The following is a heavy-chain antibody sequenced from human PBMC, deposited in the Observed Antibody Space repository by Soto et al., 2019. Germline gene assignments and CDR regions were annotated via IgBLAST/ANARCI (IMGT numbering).Heavy chain of an antibody. CDR1: GGSFSGYY. J-gene: IGHJ4*02. CDR2: INHSGST. Sequence: SETLSLTCAVYGGSFSGYYWSWIRQPPGKGLEWIGEINHSGSTNYNPSLKSRVTISVDTSKNQFSLKLSSVTAADTAVYYCAREDRLVLGYCSGGSCYPKGPYFDYWGQGTLVTVSS. CDR3: AREDRLVLGYCSGGSCYPKGPYFDY. V-gene: IGHV4-34*01. D-gene: IGHD2-15*01.